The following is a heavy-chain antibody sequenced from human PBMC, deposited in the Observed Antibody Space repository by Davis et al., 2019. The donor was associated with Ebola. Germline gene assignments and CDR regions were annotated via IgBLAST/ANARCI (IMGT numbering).Heavy chain of an antibody. CDR3: AGGVGWLIEH. V-gene: IGHV3-30-3*01. J-gene: IGHJ1*01. CDR2: ISYDGSNK. CDR1: GFTFSSYA. D-gene: IGHD3-22*01. Sequence: PGGSLRLSCAASGFTFSSYAMHWVRQAPGKGLAWVAVISYDGSNKYYADSVKGRFTISRDNSKNTLYLQMNSLRAEDTAVYYCAGGVGWLIEHWGQGTLVTVSS.